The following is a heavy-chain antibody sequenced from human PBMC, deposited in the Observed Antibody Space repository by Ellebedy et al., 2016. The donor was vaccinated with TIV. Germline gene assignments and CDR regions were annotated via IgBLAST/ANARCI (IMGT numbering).Heavy chain of an antibody. J-gene: IGHJ4*02. D-gene: IGHD3-9*01. CDR1: NYSISSGSY. CDR2: IYHIGST. V-gene: IGHV4-38-2*02. CDR3: ASGYYDTLTGSTGGDFDS. Sequence: SETLSLTCTVSNYSISSGSYWGWIRPPPGQGLEWIGSIYHIGSTYYNPSLKSRVTISVDTSKNQLYLKLSSVTAADTAVYYCASGYYDTLTGSTGGDFDSWGQGTLVTVSS.